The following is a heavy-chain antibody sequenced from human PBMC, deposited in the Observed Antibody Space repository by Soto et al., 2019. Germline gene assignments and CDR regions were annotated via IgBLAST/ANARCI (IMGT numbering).Heavy chain of an antibody. Sequence: ASVKVSCKASGYTFTSYGISWVRQAPGQGLEWMGWISAYNGNTNYAQKLQGRVTMTTDTSTSTAYMELRSLRSDDTAVYYCARDGTTVTTKSKLNNWFDPWGQGTLVTVSS. D-gene: IGHD4-17*01. J-gene: IGHJ5*02. CDR2: ISAYNGNT. V-gene: IGHV1-18*01. CDR3: ARDGTTVTTKSKLNNWFDP. CDR1: GYTFTSYG.